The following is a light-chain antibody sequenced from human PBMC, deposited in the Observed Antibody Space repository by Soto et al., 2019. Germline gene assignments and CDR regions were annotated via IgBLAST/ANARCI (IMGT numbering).Light chain of an antibody. CDR2: DAS. Sequence: DIQMTQSPSSLSASVGDRVTITCQASQDITIYLNWYQQKPGKAPKLLISDASNLETGVPSRFSGSGSGTHFAFTISNLQPEDMATYYCLQYDNVPWTFGEGTQVDSK. V-gene: IGKV1-33*01. J-gene: IGKJ1*01. CDR1: QDITIY. CDR3: LQYDNVPWT.